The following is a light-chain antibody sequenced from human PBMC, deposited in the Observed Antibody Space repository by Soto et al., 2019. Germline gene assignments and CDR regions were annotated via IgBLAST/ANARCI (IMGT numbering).Light chain of an antibody. J-gene: IGKJ5*01. V-gene: IGKV1-9*01. CDR2: DAS. CDR1: QDIGNY. CDR3: QQLNKYPVT. Sequence: IQLTQSPSSLSASVGDRVTISCRASQDIGNYLAWYQQKPGEAPKLLIYDASTLQSGVALRFGGGGSGTDFTLTISSLQPEDFATYYCQQLNKYPVTFGQGTRLEMK.